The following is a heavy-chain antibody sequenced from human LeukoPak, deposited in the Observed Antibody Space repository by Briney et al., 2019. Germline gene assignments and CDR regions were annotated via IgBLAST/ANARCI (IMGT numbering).Heavy chain of an antibody. J-gene: IGHJ4*02. CDR1: GGSFSGYY. CDR3: ARIGYSSSGFDC. Sequence: ETLSLTCAVYGGSFSGYYWSWIRQPPGKGLEWVANIKQDGSEKDYVDSMKGRFTISRDNAKNSLSLQMNSLRVEDTAMYYCARIGYSSSGFDCWGQGTLVTVSS. CDR2: IKQDGSEK. V-gene: IGHV3-7*01. D-gene: IGHD6-13*01.